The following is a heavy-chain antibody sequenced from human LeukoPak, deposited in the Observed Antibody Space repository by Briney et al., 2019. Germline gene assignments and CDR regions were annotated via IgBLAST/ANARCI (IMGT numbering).Heavy chain of an antibody. CDR2: INHSGST. Sequence: SETLSLTCTVSGGSISSYYWSWIRQPPGKGLEWIGEINHSGSTNYNPSLKSRVTISVDTSKNQFSLKLSSVTAADTAVYYCARANSTVMEAGFFDYWGQGTLVTVSS. CDR1: GGSISSYY. CDR3: ARANSTVMEAGFFDY. V-gene: IGHV4-34*01. D-gene: IGHD4-17*01. J-gene: IGHJ4*02.